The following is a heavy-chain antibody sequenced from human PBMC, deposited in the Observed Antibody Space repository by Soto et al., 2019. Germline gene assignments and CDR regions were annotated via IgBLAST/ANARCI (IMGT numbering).Heavy chain of an antibody. CDR3: ARESLGYCSTSNCYKVDY. V-gene: IGHV3-21*01. D-gene: IGHD2-2*02. CDR2: ISSSSSYI. CDR1: GFTFSSYS. Sequence: EVQLVESGGGLVKPGGSLRLSCAASGFTFSSYSMNWVRQAPGKGLEWVSSISSSSSYIYYADSVKGRFTISRYNAKNSLYLQMNSLRAEDTAVYYCARESLGYCSTSNCYKVDYWGQGTLVTVSP. J-gene: IGHJ4*02.